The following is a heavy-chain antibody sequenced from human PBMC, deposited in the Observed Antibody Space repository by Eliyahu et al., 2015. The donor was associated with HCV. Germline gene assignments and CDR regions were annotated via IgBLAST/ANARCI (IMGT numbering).Heavy chain of an antibody. CDR3: ARDHGEWLLRGKLDY. D-gene: IGHD5-12*01. CDR1: GGAIXRSTYH. CDR2: FSYTGST. Sequence: QLQLQESGPGLVQPSETLSLXCTXAGGAIXRSTYHWGWLRQPPGKGLEWIGSFSYTGSTYYNPSLKSRVTISVDTSKNQFSLRLSSVTAADTAVYYCARDHGEWLLRGKLDYWGQGTLVTVSS. J-gene: IGHJ4*02. V-gene: IGHV4-39*02.